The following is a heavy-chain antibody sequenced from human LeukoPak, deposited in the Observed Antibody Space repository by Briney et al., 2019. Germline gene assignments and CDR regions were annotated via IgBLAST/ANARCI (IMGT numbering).Heavy chain of an antibody. V-gene: IGHV4-59*11. D-gene: IGHD4-17*01. CDR2: ISYIGST. Sequence: SETLSLTCAVSDDSFSSHYWTWIRQPPRKGLEWIGYISYIGSTNYNPSLKSRVTISIDTSRNQFSLRLSSVTAADTAVYYCARDLVTVTKGFDIWGQGTMVSVSS. CDR1: DDSFSSHY. CDR3: ARDLVTVTKGFDI. J-gene: IGHJ3*02.